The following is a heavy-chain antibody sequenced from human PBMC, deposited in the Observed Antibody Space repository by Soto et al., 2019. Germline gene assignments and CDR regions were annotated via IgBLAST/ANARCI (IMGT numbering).Heavy chain of an antibody. CDR1: GGSFSGYY. Sequence: SETLSLTCAVYGGSFSGYYWSWIRQPPGKGLEWIGEINHSGSTSYNPSLKSRVTISVDTSKNQFSLKLSSVTAADTAVYYCARGLRMITFGGVIVMNYYGMDVWGQGTTVTVSS. CDR2: INHSGST. J-gene: IGHJ6*02. CDR3: ARGLRMITFGGVIVMNYYGMDV. D-gene: IGHD3-16*02. V-gene: IGHV4-34*01.